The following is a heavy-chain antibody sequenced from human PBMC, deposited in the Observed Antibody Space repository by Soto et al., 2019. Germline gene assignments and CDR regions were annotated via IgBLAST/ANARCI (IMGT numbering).Heavy chain of an antibody. CDR3: ARVWFSEIYYVQRIDP. CDR1: GGSVSSGDYF. CDR2: VSHIGST. D-gene: IGHD3-10*01. J-gene: IGHJ5*02. Sequence: QVQLQESGPGLVKPSQTLSLTCTVSGGSVSSGDYFWTWIRQSPGKGLEWIGYVSHIGSTYYNPSLKSRAKVSLDTSKNQFSLKLTSVTAADTAVFYCARVWFSEIYYVQRIDPWGQGALVTVSS. V-gene: IGHV4-30-4*08.